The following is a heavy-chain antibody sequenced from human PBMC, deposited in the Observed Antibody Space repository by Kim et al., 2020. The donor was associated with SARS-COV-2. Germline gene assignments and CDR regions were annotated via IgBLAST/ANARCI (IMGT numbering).Heavy chain of an antibody. V-gene: IGHV3-21*01. CDR2: ISSSSSFK. CDR1: GFPFSSYN. J-gene: IGHJ4*02. D-gene: IGHD5-18*01. Sequence: GGSLRLSCAASGFPFSSYNMNWVRQAPGKGLEWVSSISSSSSFKYYADSVKGRFTISRDNAKNSLYLQMNSLRAEDTAVYYCARLSLTWIQLFYIDYWGQGTQVTVSS. CDR3: ARLSLTWIQLFYIDY.